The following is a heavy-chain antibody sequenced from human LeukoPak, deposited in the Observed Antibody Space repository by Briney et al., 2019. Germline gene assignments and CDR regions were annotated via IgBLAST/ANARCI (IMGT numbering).Heavy chain of an antibody. CDR1: GYTFTNYA. Sequence: ASVKVSCKASGYTFTNYAVNWVRQAPGQRLEWMGWINAGNGNTKYSQKFQDRVTLTRDASASTAYMELSSLRSEDMAVYYCARSMSTPGSPWYSDLWGRGTQVTVSS. CDR2: INAGNGNT. V-gene: IGHV1-3*03. J-gene: IGHJ2*01. D-gene: IGHD6-6*01. CDR3: ARSMSTPGSPWYSDL.